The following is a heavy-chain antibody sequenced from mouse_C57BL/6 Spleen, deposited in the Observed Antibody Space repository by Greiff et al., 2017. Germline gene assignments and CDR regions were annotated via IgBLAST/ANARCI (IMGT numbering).Heavy chain of an antibody. J-gene: IGHJ3*01. D-gene: IGHD2-5*01. CDR1: GYTFTSYW. CDR3: ARGYSNFFAY. CDR2: IDPSDSYT. Sequence: QVQLQQPGAELVKHGASVKLSCKASGYTFTSYWMQWVKQRPGQGLEWIGEIDPSDSYTNYNQKFKGKATLTVDTSSSTAYMQLSSLTSEDSAVYYCARGYSNFFAYWGQGTLVTVSA. V-gene: IGHV1-50*01.